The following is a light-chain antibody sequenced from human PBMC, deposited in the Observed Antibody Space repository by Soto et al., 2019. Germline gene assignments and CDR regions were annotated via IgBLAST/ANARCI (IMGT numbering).Light chain of an antibody. CDR1: KIGSKS. CDR3: QVWDSSSEHVV. CDR2: YDS. J-gene: IGLJ2*01. Sequence: SYELTQPPSLSLAPGETARITCGGNKIGSKSVHWYQQKPGQAPVLVIYYDSDRPSGIPERFSGSNSGNTATLTISRVAAGDEADYCCQVWDSSSEHVVFGGGTKLTVL. V-gene: IGLV3-21*04.